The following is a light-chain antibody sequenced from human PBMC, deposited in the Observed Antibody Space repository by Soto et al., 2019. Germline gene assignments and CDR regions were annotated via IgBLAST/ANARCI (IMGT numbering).Light chain of an antibody. J-gene: IGKJ1*01. CDR1: QSISSW. CDR3: QQYNSYSWT. CDR2: KAS. Sequence: DIQMTQSPSTLSASVGDRVTITCRASQSISSWLAWCQQKPGKAPPLLIYKASSLESGVPSRFSGSGSGTEFTLTISSLQPDDFATYYCQQYNSYSWTFGQGTKVEIK. V-gene: IGKV1-5*03.